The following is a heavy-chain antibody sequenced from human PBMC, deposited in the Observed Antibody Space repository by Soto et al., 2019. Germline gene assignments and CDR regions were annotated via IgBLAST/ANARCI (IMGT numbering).Heavy chain of an antibody. CDR1: GFSLTTSGVG. J-gene: IGHJ4*02. Sequence: QITLNESGPTVVSPTETLILTCRFSGFSLTTSGVGVGWIRQSPGKAPEWLALIYWDDDKRYSASLKSRLTITKDTSKNQVVLTVSDLDPTDTATYYCAHRVLRTVFGLVTTTAIYFDFWGQGTPVAVSS. D-gene: IGHD3-3*01. CDR3: AHRVLRTVFGLVTTTAIYFDF. CDR2: IYWDDDK. V-gene: IGHV2-5*02.